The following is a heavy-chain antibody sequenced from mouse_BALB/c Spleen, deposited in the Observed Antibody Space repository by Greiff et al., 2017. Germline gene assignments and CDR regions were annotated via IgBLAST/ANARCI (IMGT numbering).Heavy chain of an antibody. CDR1: GFTFNTYA. CDR2: IRSKSNNYAT. J-gene: IGHJ2*01. Sequence: EVKLMESGGGLVQPKGSLKLSCAASGFTFNTYAMNWVRQAPGKGLEWVARIRSKSNNYATYYADSVKDRFTISRDDSQSMLYLQMNNLKTEDTAMYYCVRQGLDYWGQGTTLTVSS. V-gene: IGHV10-1*02. CDR3: VRQGLDY.